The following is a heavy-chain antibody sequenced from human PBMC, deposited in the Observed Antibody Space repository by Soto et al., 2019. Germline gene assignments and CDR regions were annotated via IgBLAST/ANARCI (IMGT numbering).Heavy chain of an antibody. CDR3: ARGRVYCTGGSCSSGGKIDY. D-gene: IGHD2-15*01. CDR2: INHSGST. J-gene: IGHJ4*02. Sequence: QVQLQQWGAGLLKPSETLSLTCAVYGGSFSGYYWSWIRQPPGKGLEWIGEINHSGSTNYNPSLKSRVTISVDASKNQFSLKLSSVTAADTAVYYCARGRVYCTGGSCSSGGKIDYWGQGTLVTVSS. CDR1: GGSFSGYY. V-gene: IGHV4-34*01.